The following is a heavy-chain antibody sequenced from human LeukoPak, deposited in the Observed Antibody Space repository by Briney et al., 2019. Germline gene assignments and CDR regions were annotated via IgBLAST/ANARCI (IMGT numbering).Heavy chain of an antibody. V-gene: IGHV3-66*01. CDR1: GFTVSSNY. CDR3: ARGVTKGYYYGMDV. J-gene: IGHJ6*02. CDR2: IYSGGST. D-gene: IGHD3-10*01. Sequence: GGSLRVSCAASGFTVSSNYMNWVRQAPGKGLECVSVIYSGGSTYYADSVKGRFTISRDNSKNTLYRQMNSLRVEDTAVYYCARGVTKGYYYGMDVWGQGTTVTVSS.